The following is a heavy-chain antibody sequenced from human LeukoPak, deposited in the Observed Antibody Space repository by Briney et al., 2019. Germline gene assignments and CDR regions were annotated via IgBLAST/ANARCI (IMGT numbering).Heavy chain of an antibody. CDR1: GGSFSGYY. CDR2: INHSRST. Sequence: SETLSLTCAVYGGSFSGYYWSWIRQPPGKGLEWIGEINHSRSTNYNPSLKSRVTISVDTSKNQFSLKLSSVTAADTAVYYCARGGYYGSGSYSYWGQGTLVTVSS. CDR3: ARGGYYGSGSYSY. V-gene: IGHV4-34*01. D-gene: IGHD3-10*01. J-gene: IGHJ4*02.